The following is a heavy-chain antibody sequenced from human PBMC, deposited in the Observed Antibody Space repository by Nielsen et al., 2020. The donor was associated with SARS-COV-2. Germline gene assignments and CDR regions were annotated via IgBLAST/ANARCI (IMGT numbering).Heavy chain of an antibody. D-gene: IGHD6-13*01. J-gene: IGHJ6*02. CDR2: ISSSSSYI. Sequence: GESLKISCAASGFTFSSYSMNWVRQAPGKGLEWVSSISSSSSYIYYADSVKGRFTISRDNAKNSLYLQMNSLRAEDTALYYCATGAAAGTGNYYYGMDVWGQGTTVTVSS. CDR1: GFTFSSYS. V-gene: IGHV3-21*04. CDR3: ATGAAAGTGNYYYGMDV.